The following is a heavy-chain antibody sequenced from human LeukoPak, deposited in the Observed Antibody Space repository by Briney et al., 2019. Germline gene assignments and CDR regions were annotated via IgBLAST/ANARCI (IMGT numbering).Heavy chain of an antibody. Sequence: ASVKVSCKASGYTFTSYGISWVRQAPGQGLEWMGWISAYNGNTNYAQKLQGRVTITRNTSISTAYMELSSLRSEDTAVYYCAISGGYWAWAHWGQGTLVTVSS. CDR3: AISGGYWAWAH. CDR1: GYTFTSYG. CDR2: ISAYNGNT. D-gene: IGHD1-26*01. J-gene: IGHJ4*02. V-gene: IGHV1-18*01.